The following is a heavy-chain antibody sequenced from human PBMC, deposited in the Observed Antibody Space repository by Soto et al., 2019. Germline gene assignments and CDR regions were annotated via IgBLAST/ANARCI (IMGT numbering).Heavy chain of an antibody. Sequence: SETLSLTCLVSGVSVSAYTWSWVRQPANKGLEWIGRVFSSVSATYSPSLKSRVRISMDTPENRISLKLDSVTAADAGVYYCTRDGMTTGDTWGPGTLVTVSS. CDR1: GVSVSAYT. D-gene: IGHD2-21*02. J-gene: IGHJ4*02. V-gene: IGHV4-4*07. CDR3: TRDGMTTGDT. CDR2: VFSSVSA.